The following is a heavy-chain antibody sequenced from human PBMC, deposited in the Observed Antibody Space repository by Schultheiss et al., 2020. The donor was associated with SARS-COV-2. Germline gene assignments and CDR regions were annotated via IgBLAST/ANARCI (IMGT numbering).Heavy chain of an antibody. Sequence: SVKVSCKASGFTFTSSAVQWVRQARGQRLEWIGWIVVGSGNTNYAQKFQERVTITRDMSTSTAYMELSSLRSEDTAVYYCAKDDSSFDAEYFQHWGQGTLVTVSS. CDR2: IVVGSGNT. CDR1: GFTFTSSA. CDR3: AKDDSSFDAEYFQH. D-gene: IGHD6-6*01. J-gene: IGHJ1*01. V-gene: IGHV1-58*01.